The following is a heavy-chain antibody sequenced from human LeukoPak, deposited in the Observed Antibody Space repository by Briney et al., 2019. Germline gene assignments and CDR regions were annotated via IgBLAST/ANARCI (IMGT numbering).Heavy chain of an antibody. V-gene: IGHV1-69*06. CDR1: GGTFSSYA. J-gene: IGHJ4*02. D-gene: IGHD3-10*01. Sequence: ASVKVSCKASGGTFSSYAISWVRQAPEQGLEWMGGIIPIFGTANYAQKFQGRVMITADKSTSTAYMELSSLRSEDTAVYYCARHTIPGGLQYYFDYWGQGTLVTVSS. CDR3: ARHTIPGGLQYYFDY. CDR2: IIPIFGTA.